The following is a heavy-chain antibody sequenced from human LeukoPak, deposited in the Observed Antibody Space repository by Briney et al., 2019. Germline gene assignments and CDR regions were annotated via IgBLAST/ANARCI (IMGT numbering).Heavy chain of an antibody. Sequence: GGSLRLSCAASGFTFSSYDMHWVRQATGKGLEWVPAIGTAGDTYYPGSVKGRFTISRENAKNSLYLQMNSLRAGDTAVYYCARGDGYGSGSFNYWGQGTLVTVSS. CDR1: GFTFSSYD. CDR2: IGTAGDT. V-gene: IGHV3-13*04. J-gene: IGHJ4*02. D-gene: IGHD3-10*01. CDR3: ARGDGYGSGSFNY.